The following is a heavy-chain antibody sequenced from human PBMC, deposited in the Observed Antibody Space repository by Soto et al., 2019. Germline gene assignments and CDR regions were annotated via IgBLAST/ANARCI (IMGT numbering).Heavy chain of an antibody. V-gene: IGHV3-30*18. D-gene: IGHD1-7*01. CDR3: AKGRHNWNYYWFDP. CDR2: ISYDGSNK. Sequence: PGVSLRLSCAASGFTFSSYGMHWVRQAPGKGLEWVAVISYDGSNKYYADSVKGRFTISRDNSKNTLYLQMNSLRAEDTAVYYCAKGRHNWNYYWFDPWGQGTLVTVSS. CDR1: GFTFSSYG. J-gene: IGHJ5*02.